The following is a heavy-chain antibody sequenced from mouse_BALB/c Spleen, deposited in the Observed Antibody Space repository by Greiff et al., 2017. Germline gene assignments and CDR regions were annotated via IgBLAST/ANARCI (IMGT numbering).Heavy chain of an antibody. CDR3: ATIYSFAY. D-gene: IGHD2-1*01. V-gene: IGHV5-17*02. CDR1: GFTFSSFG. Sequence: VQLKESGGGLVQPGGSRKLSCAASGFTFSSFGMHWVRQAPGKGLEWVAYISSGSSTIYYADTVKGRFTIARDNPKNTLFLQMTSLRAEDTAMYYCATIYSFAYWGQGTLVTVSA. J-gene: IGHJ3*01. CDR2: ISSGSSTI.